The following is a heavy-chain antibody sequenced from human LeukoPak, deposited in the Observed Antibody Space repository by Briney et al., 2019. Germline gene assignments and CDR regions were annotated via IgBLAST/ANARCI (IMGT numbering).Heavy chain of an antibody. CDR2: INPSGGST. Sequence: ASVKVSCKASGYTFTSYYMHWVRQAPGQGLEWMGIINPSGGSTNYAQKFQGRVTMTRDMSTRTVYMEVSSLRSEDTAVYYCARGYDILTGYFQYDYWGQGTLVTVSS. D-gene: IGHD3-9*01. J-gene: IGHJ4*02. CDR1: GYTFTSYY. CDR3: ARGYDILTGYFQYDY. V-gene: IGHV1-46*01.